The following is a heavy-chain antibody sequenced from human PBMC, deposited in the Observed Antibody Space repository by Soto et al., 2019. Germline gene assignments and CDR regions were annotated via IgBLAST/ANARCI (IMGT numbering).Heavy chain of an antibody. CDR3: AKAYFVWSSEQPYHFDY. CDR1: GFTFSNYA. CDR2: ISGGGGRS. J-gene: IGHJ4*02. Sequence: EVQLLDSGGGLVQPGGSLRLSCAASGFTFSNYAMTWVRQGPGKGLEWVSGISGGGGRSYYADSVKGRFTISRDNSKSTLYLQMNSLRAEDTAVYYCAKAYFVWSSEQPYHFDYWGQGTLVTVSS. D-gene: IGHD3-16*01. V-gene: IGHV3-23*01.